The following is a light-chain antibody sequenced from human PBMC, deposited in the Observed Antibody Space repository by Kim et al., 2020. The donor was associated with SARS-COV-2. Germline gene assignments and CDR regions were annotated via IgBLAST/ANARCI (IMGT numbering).Light chain of an antibody. CDR1: SSNIGRHT. V-gene: IGLV1-44*01. CDR3: ASWDDSLNVVV. Sequence: GQRVTISCSGGSSNIGRHTVNWYRQLPGTAPKLLINSYNQRPSGVPDRFSVSKSGTSASLAISGLQSEDEADYHCASWDDSLNVVVFGGGTQLTVL. J-gene: IGLJ2*01. CDR2: SYN.